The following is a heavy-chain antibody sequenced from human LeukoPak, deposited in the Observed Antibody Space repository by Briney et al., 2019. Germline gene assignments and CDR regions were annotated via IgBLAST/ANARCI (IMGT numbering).Heavy chain of an antibody. Sequence: SETLSLTCTVSGGSISSYYWSWIRQPPGKGLEWIGNIYYSGSTNYNPSLKSRVTISVDTSKNQFSLKLSSVTAADTAVYYCARSGSGSYSLYYYYYGMDVWGKGTTVTVSS. CDR2: IYYSGST. D-gene: IGHD3-10*01. CDR3: ARSGSGSYSLYYYYYGMDV. J-gene: IGHJ6*04. V-gene: IGHV4-59*12. CDR1: GGSISSYY.